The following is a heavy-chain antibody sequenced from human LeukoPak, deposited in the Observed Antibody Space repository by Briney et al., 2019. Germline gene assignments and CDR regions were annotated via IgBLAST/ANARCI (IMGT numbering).Heavy chain of an antibody. J-gene: IGHJ5*02. V-gene: IGHV3-21*01. CDR3: ARESRITIFGVVLNWFDP. D-gene: IGHD3-3*01. CDR1: GFTFSSYS. CDR2: ISSSSSYI. Sequence: GRSLRLSCAASGFTFSSYSMNWVRQAPGKGLEWVSSISSSSSYIYYADSVKGRFTISRDNAKNSLYLQMNSLRAEDTAVYYCARESRITIFGVVLNWFDPWGQGTLVTVSS.